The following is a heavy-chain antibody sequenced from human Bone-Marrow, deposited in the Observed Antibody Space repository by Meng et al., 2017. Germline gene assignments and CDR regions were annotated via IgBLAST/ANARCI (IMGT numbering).Heavy chain of an antibody. V-gene: IGHV4-34*01. CDR3: ARVMDYGDHYYYYGMDV. CDR2: INHSGST. J-gene: IGHJ6*02. D-gene: IGHD4-17*01. Sequence: SETLSFTCAVYGGSFSGYYWSWIRQPPGKGLEWIGEINHSGSTNYNPSLKSRVTISVDTSKNQFSLKLSSVTAADTAVYYCARVMDYGDHYYYYGMDVWGQGTTVTVSS. CDR1: GGSFSGYY.